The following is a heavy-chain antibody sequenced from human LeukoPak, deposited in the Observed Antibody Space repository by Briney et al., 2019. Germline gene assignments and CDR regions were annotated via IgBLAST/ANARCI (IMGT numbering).Heavy chain of an antibody. D-gene: IGHD3-22*01. CDR3: ARSNYYDSSGYQYYYYYYMDV. J-gene: IGHJ6*03. V-gene: IGHV4-59*01. CDR2: IYYGGST. Sequence: SETLSLTCTVSGGSISSYYWSWIRQPPGKGLEWIGYIYYGGSTNYNPSLKSRVTISVDTSKNQFSLKLSSVTAADTAVYYCARSNYYDSSGYQYYYYYYMDVWGKGTTVTISS. CDR1: GGSISSYY.